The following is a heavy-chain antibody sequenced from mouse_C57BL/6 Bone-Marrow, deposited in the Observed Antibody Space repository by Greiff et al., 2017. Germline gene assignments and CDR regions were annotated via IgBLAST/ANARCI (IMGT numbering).Heavy chain of an antibody. CDR3: ERSGPLGRSCDY. D-gene: IGHD4-1*01. Sequence: QVQLQQPGAELVKPGASVKMSCKASGYTFTSYWITWVKQRPGQGLEWIGDIYPTSGRTNYNEKFKSKAILTVDTASNAAYMQLSSLTSEDSAVFSWERSGPLGRSCDYWGQGTTLTVTA. V-gene: IGHV1-55*01. J-gene: IGHJ2*01. CDR2: IYPTSGRT. CDR1: GYTFTSYW.